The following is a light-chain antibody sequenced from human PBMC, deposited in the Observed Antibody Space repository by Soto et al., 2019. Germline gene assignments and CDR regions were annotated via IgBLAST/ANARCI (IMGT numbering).Light chain of an antibody. V-gene: IGKV1-5*03. J-gene: IGKJ2*01. Sequence: DIQMTQSPSTLSASVGDTVTITCRASQSISNWLAWYQQKPGQAPKLLIHKASTLESGVPSRFSGSGSGTDFTLTISSLQPDDFETFYCQQYDRFPYTFGQGTKLEIK. CDR2: KAS. CDR3: QQYDRFPYT. CDR1: QSISNW.